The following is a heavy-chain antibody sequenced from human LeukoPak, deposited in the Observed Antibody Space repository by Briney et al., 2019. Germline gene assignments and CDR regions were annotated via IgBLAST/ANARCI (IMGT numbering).Heavy chain of an antibody. CDR1: GFTFSSFW. J-gene: IGHJ5*02. CDR3: ARGVYGSATWFDP. Sequence: TGGSLRLSCAASGFTFSSFWMHWVRQAPGKGLVWVSRINSVGSSTSYADSVNGRFTISRDNAKNTLYLQMNSLRAEDTAVYYCARGVYGSATWFDPWGQGTQVTVSS. CDR2: INSVGSST. V-gene: IGHV3-74*01. D-gene: IGHD3-10*01.